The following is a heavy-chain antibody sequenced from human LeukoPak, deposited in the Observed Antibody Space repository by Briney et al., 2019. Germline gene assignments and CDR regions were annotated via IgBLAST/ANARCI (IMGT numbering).Heavy chain of an antibody. J-gene: IGHJ6*02. CDR3: AKFLLASSYYYDSSGYYFPYGMDV. CDR1: GFTVSSNY. CDR2: IYSGGST. Sequence: QAGGSLRLSCAASGFTVSSNYMSWVRQAPGKGLEWVSVIYSGGSTYYADSVKGRFTISRDNSKNTLYLQMNSLRAEDTAVYYCAKFLLASSYYYDSSGYYFPYGMDVWGQGTTVTVSS. V-gene: IGHV3-53*01. D-gene: IGHD3-22*01.